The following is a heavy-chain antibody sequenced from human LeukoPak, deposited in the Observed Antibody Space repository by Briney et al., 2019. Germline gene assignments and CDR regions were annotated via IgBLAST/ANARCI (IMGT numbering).Heavy chain of an antibody. D-gene: IGHD6-13*01. CDR3: ARDRGVSSSGAFDI. CDR1: GYTFTSYG. CDR2: ISAYNGNT. J-gene: IGHJ3*02. Sequence: ASVKVSCKASGYTFTSYGISWVRQAPGQGLEWMGWISAYNGNTNYAQKLQGRVTMATDSSTSTAYMELRSLRSDDTAVYYCARDRGVSSSGAFDIWGQGTMVTVSS. V-gene: IGHV1-18*01.